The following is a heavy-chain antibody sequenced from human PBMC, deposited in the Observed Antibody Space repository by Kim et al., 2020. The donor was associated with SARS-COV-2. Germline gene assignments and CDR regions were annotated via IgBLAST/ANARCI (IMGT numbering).Heavy chain of an antibody. D-gene: IGHD3-16*01. J-gene: IGHJ4*02. Sequence: GGSLRLSCVASGFTFGDFGMSWVRQAPGQGLEWVAGISETGDRTYYADSVKGRFTISRDNSNNTLYLQMSSLRAEDTAIVYCAKPTYTYKTAYTDWGRGTLVTVSS. CDR3: AKPTYTYKTAYTD. CDR1: GFTFGDFG. CDR2: ISETGDRT. V-gene: IGHV3-23*01.